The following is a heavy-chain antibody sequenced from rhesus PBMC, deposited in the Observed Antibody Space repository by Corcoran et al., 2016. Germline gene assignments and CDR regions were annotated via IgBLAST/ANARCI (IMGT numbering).Heavy chain of an antibody. CDR2: INGQRGTT. Sequence: QVQLQESGPGLVKPSETLSLTCTVSGASISSTWWSWIRPPPGKGREWIGEINGQRGTTNSKPSLKRRVTISKDASKNQFALKLSSVTAADTAVYYCARDRRAGWYFDLWGPGTPITISS. CDR3: ARDRRAGWYFDL. J-gene: IGHJ2*01. CDR1: GASISSTW. V-gene: IGHV4-80*01.